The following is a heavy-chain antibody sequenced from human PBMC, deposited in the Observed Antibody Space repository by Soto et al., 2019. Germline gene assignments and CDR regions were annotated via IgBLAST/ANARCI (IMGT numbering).Heavy chain of an antibody. CDR3: ARDEGSHGFDS. V-gene: IGHV1-18*04. CDR2: VSGYNGNT. D-gene: IGHD6-19*01. J-gene: IGHJ4*02. CDR1: GYTFTNYG. Sequence: QVHLVQSGAEVKKPGASVRVSCKASGYTFTNYGISWVRQAPGQGLEWMGWVSGYNGNTNYAQKLRGTVTITTDTTTSTAYMEVTTLRSDDTAVYYCARDEGSHGFDSWGQGTLVTVSS.